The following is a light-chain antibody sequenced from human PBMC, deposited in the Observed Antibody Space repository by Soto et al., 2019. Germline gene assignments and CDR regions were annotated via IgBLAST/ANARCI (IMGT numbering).Light chain of an antibody. CDR3: QQYASSPWT. CDR2: GAS. CDR1: QSVTSNY. Sequence: EIVLTQSPGTLSLSPGERATLSCRASQSVTSNYLAWYQQKPGQAPSLLIYGASARAAGIPDRFSGSGTGTDFALTISGLEPEDFAVSFCQQYASSPWTFGQGTKVEIK. J-gene: IGKJ1*01. V-gene: IGKV3-20*01.